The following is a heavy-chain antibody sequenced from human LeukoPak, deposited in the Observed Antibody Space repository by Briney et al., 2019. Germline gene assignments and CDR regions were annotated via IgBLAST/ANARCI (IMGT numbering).Heavy chain of an antibody. CDR2: IYYSGGT. V-gene: IGHV4-39*01. Sequence: SQTLSLTCTVSGGSISSSSYYWGWIRQPPGKGLEWIGSIYYSGGTYYNPSLKSRVTISVDTSKNQFSLKLSSVTAADTAVYYCARVIPYYYDSSGYPDYWGQGTLVTVSS. D-gene: IGHD3-22*01. CDR1: GGSISSSSYY. CDR3: ARVIPYYYDSSGYPDY. J-gene: IGHJ4*02.